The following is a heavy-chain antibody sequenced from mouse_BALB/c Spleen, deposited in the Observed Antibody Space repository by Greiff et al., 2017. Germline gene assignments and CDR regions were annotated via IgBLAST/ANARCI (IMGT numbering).Heavy chain of an antibody. CDR1: GYTFTSYW. CDR3: TRDYAPFDY. CDR2: IYPSDSYT. Sequence: VQLQQPGAELVRPGASVKLSCKASGYTFTSYWINWVKQRPGQGLEWIGNIYPSDSYTNYNQKFKDKATLTVDKSSSTAYMQLSSPTSEDSAVYYCTRDYAPFDYWGQGTTLTVSS. D-gene: IGHD1-1*02. J-gene: IGHJ2*01. V-gene: IGHV1-69*02.